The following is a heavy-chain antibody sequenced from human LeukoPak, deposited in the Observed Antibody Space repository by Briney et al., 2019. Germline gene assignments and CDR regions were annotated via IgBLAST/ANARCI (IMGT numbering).Heavy chain of an antibody. V-gene: IGHV3-74*01. D-gene: IGHD2-2*01. CDR3: ARDQGSTSRGIDY. J-gene: IGHJ4*02. CDR2: IYSDGNTT. Sequence: GGSLRLSCAGSGFTFSIYWMHWVRQAPGKGLVWVSRIYSDGNTTNYADSVKGRFTISRDNAKNTLYLQMNSLRAEDTAVYYCARDQGSTSRGIDYWGQGTLVTVSS. CDR1: GFTFSIYW.